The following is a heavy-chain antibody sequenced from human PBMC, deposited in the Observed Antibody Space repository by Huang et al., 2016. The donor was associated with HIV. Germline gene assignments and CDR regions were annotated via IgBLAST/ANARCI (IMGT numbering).Heavy chain of an antibody. CDR1: GGSIRSDNYY. CDR2: IYYSGST. Sequence: QLQLQESGPGLVKPSETLSLTCTVSGGSIRSDNYYWGWIRQPPGKGLEWIGSIYYSGSTHHNPSLERRVTITVDTSKNHFSLRMRSVTAADTAVYYCARLPGSITMIRGVITDPYWGQGTLVTVSS. D-gene: IGHD3-10*01. CDR3: ARLPGSITMIRGVITDPY. J-gene: IGHJ4*02. V-gene: IGHV4-39*02.